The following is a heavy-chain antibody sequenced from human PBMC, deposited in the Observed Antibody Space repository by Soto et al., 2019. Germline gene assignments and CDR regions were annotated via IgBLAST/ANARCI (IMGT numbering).Heavy chain of an antibody. V-gene: IGHV4-59*01. CDR3: ARDDRRPPTFDI. CDR2: IYYSGST. Sequence: SETLSLTXTVSGGSISSYYWGWIRQPPGKGLEWIGYIYYSGSTNYNPSLKSRVTISVDTSKNQFSLKLSSVTAADTAVYYCARDDRRPPTFDIWGQGTMVTVSS. J-gene: IGHJ3*02. CDR1: GGSISSYY.